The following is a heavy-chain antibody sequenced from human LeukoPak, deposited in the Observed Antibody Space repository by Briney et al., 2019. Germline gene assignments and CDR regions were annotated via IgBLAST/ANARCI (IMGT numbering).Heavy chain of an antibody. V-gene: IGHV3-30*18. J-gene: IGHJ6*02. CDR3: AKGPPSGYYYDYYYSMDV. CDR2: ISYDGSNK. D-gene: IGHD3-22*01. Sequence: GRSLRLSCAASGFTFSSYAMHWVRQAPGKGLDWVAGISYDGSNKYYADSVKGRFTISRDNSKDTLYLQMNSLRAEDTAVYYCAKGPPSGYYYDYYYSMDVWGQGTTVTVSS. CDR1: GFTFSSYA.